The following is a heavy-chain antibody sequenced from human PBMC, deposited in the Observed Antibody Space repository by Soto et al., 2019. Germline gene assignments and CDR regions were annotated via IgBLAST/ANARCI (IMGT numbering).Heavy chain of an antibody. V-gene: IGHV3-49*03. J-gene: IGHJ3*02. Sequence: GGSLRLSCTASGFTFGDYAMSWFRQAPGKGLEWVGFIRSKAYGGTTEYAASVKGRFTISRDDSKSIAYLQMNSLKTEDTAVYYCTLPHYYDSSHITMHAFDIWGQGTMVTVSS. CDR2: IRSKAYGGTT. CDR3: TLPHYYDSSHITMHAFDI. CDR1: GFTFGDYA. D-gene: IGHD3-22*01.